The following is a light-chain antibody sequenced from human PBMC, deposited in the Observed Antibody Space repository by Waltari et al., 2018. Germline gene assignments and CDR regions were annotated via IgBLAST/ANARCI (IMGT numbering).Light chain of an antibody. CDR3: MQALQTPWT. J-gene: IGKJ1*01. Sequence: DIVLTQSQLSLPVTPGEPASISCRSSQSLLHSNGYNYLDWYLQKPGQSPQLLIYLGSNRASGVPDRFSGSGSGTDFTLKISRVEAEDVGVYDCMQALQTPWTFGQGTKVEIK. CDR2: LGS. V-gene: IGKV2-28*01. CDR1: QSLLHSNGYNY.